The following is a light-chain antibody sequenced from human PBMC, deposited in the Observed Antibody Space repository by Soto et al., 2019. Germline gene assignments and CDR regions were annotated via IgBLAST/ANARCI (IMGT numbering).Light chain of an antibody. J-gene: IGLJ2*01. CDR2: SNN. V-gene: IGLV1-44*01. CDR3: AAWDDSLNGPV. Sequence: QSVLTQPPSASGTPGQRVTISCSGSSSNIGGNTVNWYQQLPGTAPQLLMYSNNLRPSGVPDRFSGSKSGTSASLAISGLQSEDEADYYCAAWDDSLNGPVFGGGTKLTVL. CDR1: SSNIGGNT.